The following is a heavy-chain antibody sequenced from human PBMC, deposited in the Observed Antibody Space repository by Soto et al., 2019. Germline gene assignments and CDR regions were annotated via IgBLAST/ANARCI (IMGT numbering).Heavy chain of an antibody. CDR3: ARVPAPIVLMVYAYYFDY. CDR1: GDSVSSNSAA. J-gene: IGHJ4*02. Sequence: PSQTLSLTCAISGDSVSSNSAAWNWIRQSPSRGLEWLGRTYYRSKWYNDYAVSVKSRITINPDTSKNQFSLQLNSVTPEDTAVYYCARVPAPIVLMVYAYYFDYWGQGTLVTV. V-gene: IGHV6-1*01. D-gene: IGHD2-8*01. CDR2: TYYRSKWYN.